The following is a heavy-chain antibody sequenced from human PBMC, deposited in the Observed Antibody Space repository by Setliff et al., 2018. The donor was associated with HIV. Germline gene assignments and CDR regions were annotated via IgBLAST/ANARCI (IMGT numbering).Heavy chain of an antibody. J-gene: IGHJ4*02. V-gene: IGHV4-59*11. CDR1: GASITSHY. D-gene: IGHD4-17*01. CDR2: IYSTGST. Sequence: PSETLSLTCTVSGASITSHYWSWIRQSPGRGLEWIGYIYSTGSTNYNPSLQSRVSISMDASKNTFSLKVTSVTSADTAVYYCAKGAGFYGDYTFDYWGQGNLVTVSS. CDR3: AKGAGFYGDYTFDY.